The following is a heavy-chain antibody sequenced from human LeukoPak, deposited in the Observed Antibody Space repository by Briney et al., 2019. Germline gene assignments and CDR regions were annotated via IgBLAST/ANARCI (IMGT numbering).Heavy chain of an antibody. CDR3: ARGRVKMAPPYNRFDP. J-gene: IGHJ5*01. Sequence: SETLSLTCTDSGGSISSYYWSWIRQPPRKGLEWVGYIYYSGSTNYNPSLKSRVTISVDTSKNQFSLKLSSVTAAETAVYYCARGRVKMAPPYNRFDPWGQGTLVTVSS. D-gene: IGHD4-4*01. V-gene: IGHV4-59*01. CDR1: GGSISSYY. CDR2: IYYSGST.